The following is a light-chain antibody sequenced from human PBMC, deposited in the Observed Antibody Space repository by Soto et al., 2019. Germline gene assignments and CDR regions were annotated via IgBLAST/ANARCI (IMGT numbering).Light chain of an antibody. J-gene: IGLJ3*02. CDR1: NIGSKS. Sequence: SSELTQPPSVSVAPGQTARITCGGNNIGSKSVHWYQQRPGQAPVVVVFDDSDRPSGIPDRFSGSKSENTATLTIRRVEAGDEADYYCQVWDSSSDHRVFGGGTK. CDR2: DDS. CDR3: QVWDSSSDHRV. V-gene: IGLV3-21*02.